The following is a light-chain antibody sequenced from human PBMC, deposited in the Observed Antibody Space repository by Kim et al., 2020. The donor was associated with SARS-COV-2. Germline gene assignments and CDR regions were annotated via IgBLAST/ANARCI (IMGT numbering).Light chain of an antibody. CDR3: AAWDDSLNGLL. CDR1: SSNIGLNN. Sequence: QSVLTQPPSASGTPGQRVTISCSGSSSNIGLNNVHWYQQLPGTAPKLLIHSNDQRTSGVPDRFSGSKSGTSASLAISGLQSEDDADYYCAAWDDSLNGLLFGGGTQLTVL. V-gene: IGLV1-44*01. J-gene: IGLJ2*01. CDR2: SND.